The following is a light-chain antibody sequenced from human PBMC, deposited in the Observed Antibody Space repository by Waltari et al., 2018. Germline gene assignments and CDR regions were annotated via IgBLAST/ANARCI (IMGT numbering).Light chain of an antibody. J-gene: IGLJ2*01. CDR3: SSYTSSSTLI. CDR2: DVS. V-gene: IGLV2-14*03. CDR1: SRDVGGYNY. Sequence: QSALTQPASVSGSPGQSITISCTGTSRDVGGYNYLSWYQQHPGKAPRLMIYDVSNRPSGVSNRFSGSKSGNTASLTISGLQAEDEADYHCSSYTSSSTLIFGGGTKLTVL.